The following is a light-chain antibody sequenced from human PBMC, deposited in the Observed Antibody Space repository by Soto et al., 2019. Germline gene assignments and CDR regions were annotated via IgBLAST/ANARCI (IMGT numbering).Light chain of an antibody. Sequence: QLVLTQSPSASASLGASVKLTCTLSSGHSSYAIAWHQQQPEKGPRYLMKLNSDGSHSKGDGIPDRFSGSSSGAERYLTLSSLQSEDEADYYCQTWGSGIRVVFGGGTKLTVL. J-gene: IGLJ2*01. CDR1: SGHSSYA. V-gene: IGLV4-69*01. CDR3: QTWGSGIRVV. CDR2: LNSDGSH.